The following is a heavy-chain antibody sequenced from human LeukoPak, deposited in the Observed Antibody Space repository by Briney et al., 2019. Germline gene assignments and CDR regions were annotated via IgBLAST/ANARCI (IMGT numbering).Heavy chain of an antibody. V-gene: IGHV3-30*02. CDR2: IRYDGSNK. Sequence: GGSLRLSCAASGFTFSSYGMHWVRQAPGKGLEWVAFIRYDGSNKYYADSVKGRFTISRDNSKNTLYLHVNSLRPEDTAVYYCARALLWFGESRWYYYMDVWGKGTTVTISS. D-gene: IGHD3-10*01. J-gene: IGHJ6*03. CDR1: GFTFSSYG. CDR3: ARALLWFGESRWYYYMDV.